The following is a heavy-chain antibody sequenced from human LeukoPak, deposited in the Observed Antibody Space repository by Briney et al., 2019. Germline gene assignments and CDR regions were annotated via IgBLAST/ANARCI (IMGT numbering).Heavy chain of an antibody. D-gene: IGHD2-15*01. CDR1: GFTVSSNY. CDR2: IYSGGST. V-gene: IGHV3-53*01. J-gene: IGHJ6*04. CDR3: ARESRSSYCSGGSCYWVYYGMDV. Sequence: GGSLRLSCAASGFTVSSNYMSWVRQAPGKGLEWVSVIYSGGSTYYADSVKGRFTISRDNSKNTLYLQMNRLRAEDTAVYYCARESRSSYCSGGSCYWVYYGMDVWGKGTTVTVPS.